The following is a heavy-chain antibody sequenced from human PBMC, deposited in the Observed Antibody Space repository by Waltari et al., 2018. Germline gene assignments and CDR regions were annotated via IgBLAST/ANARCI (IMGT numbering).Heavy chain of an antibody. CDR2: ISDYDGNI. D-gene: IGHD6-19*01. CDR1: GYTFTDYI. CDR3: ARRRRIAVTDSEAFYFDY. V-gene: IGHV1-18*04. Sequence: QVQLVQSGPEVKKPGASVKVSCKASGYTFTDYIITWVRQAPGQGLEWMGWISDYDGNINSAQKVQDRCTRTTDTSATTAYMELRSLRSDDAAVYYCARRRRIAVTDSEAFYFDYWGQGTLVTVSS. J-gene: IGHJ4*02.